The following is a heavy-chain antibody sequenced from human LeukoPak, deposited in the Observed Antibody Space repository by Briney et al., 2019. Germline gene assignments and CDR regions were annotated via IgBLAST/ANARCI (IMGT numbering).Heavy chain of an antibody. CDR3: ASWSKLRYFDWSRRSY. Sequence: AGGSLRLSCAASGFAVSSNYMSWVRQAPGKGLEWVSVIYSGGSTYYADSVKGRFTISRDNSKNTLYLQMNSLRAEDTAVYYCASWSKLRYFDWSRRSYWGQGTLVTVSS. CDR2: IYSGGST. J-gene: IGHJ4*02. CDR1: GFAVSSNY. V-gene: IGHV3-66*01. D-gene: IGHD3-9*01.